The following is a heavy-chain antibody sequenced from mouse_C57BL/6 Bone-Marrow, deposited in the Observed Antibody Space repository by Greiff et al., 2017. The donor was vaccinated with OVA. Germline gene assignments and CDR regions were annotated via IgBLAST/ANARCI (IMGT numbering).Heavy chain of an antibody. CDR1: GYTFTSYW. V-gene: IGHV1-53*01. CDR3: ARHDYDVGYAMDY. D-gene: IGHD2-4*01. J-gene: IGHJ4*01. CDR2: INPSNGGT. Sequence: QVQLKQPGTELVKPGASVKLSCKASGYTFTSYWMHWVKQRPGQGLEWIGNINPSNGGTNYNEKFKSKATMTVDKSSSTAYMQLSSLTSEDSAVYYCARHDYDVGYAMDYWGQGTSVTVSS.